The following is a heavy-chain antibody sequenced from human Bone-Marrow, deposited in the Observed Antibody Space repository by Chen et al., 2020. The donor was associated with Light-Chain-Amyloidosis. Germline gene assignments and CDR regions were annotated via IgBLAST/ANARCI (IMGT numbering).Heavy chain of an antibody. D-gene: IGHD3-3*01. J-gene: IGHJ4*02. V-gene: IGHV3-74*01. CDR3: ATVDFWSGQFDY. CDR1: GFSFTTSW. Sequence: EVELVESGGDLVQPGGSLRLSCAAYGFSFTTSWMHWVRHGPGKGLVWVSRINADGSGTDYADSVKGRFTIFRDNAKSTLYLQMNSLRVEDTAVYYCATVDFWSGQFDYWGQGTLVTVSS. CDR2: INADGSGT.